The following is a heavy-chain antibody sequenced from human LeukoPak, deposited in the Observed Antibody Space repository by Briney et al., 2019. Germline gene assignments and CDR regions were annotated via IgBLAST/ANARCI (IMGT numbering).Heavy chain of an antibody. D-gene: IGHD1-26*01. J-gene: IGHJ5*02. Sequence: PGGSLRLSCAASGFTVSTSYMNWVRQAPGKGLQWVSTIYSGGSTFHADSVKGRFTASRDNSRNTLYLQMDSLRPEDTAVYYCARDTTYSPWGQGTLVTVSS. CDR2: IYSGGST. CDR3: ARDTTYSP. V-gene: IGHV3-66*02. CDR1: GFTVSTSY.